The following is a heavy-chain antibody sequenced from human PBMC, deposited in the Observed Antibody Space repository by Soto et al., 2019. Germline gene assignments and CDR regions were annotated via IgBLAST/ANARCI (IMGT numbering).Heavy chain of an antibody. D-gene: IGHD2-2*01. CDR3: ARAFCSSTSCPSFHYYYGMDV. J-gene: IGHJ6*02. CDR1: GYTFTDYY. CDR2: INPNSGGT. Sequence: ASVKVSCKASGYTFTDYYMHWVRQAPGEGLEWMGWINPNSGGTNYAQKFQGWVTMTRDTSISTAYMELSRLRSDDTAVYYCARAFCSSTSCPSFHYYYGMDVWGQGTTVTVSS. V-gene: IGHV1-2*04.